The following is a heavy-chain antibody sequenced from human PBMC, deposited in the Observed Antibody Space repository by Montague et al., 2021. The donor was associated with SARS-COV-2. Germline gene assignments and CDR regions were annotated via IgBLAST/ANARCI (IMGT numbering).Heavy chain of an antibody. D-gene: IGHD3-9*01. Sequence: TLSLTCTVSGGSIRSDGFYWNWIRQPAGKGLEWIGRIDASGTTNYKPSLKSRVIISLDRSKNQFSLKLSSVIAADTAVYYCARSAFRYFDRPGMDVWGQGTTATVSS. V-gene: IGHV4-61*02. CDR1: GGSIRSDGFY. CDR3: ARSAFRYFDRPGMDV. CDR2: IDASGTT. J-gene: IGHJ6*02.